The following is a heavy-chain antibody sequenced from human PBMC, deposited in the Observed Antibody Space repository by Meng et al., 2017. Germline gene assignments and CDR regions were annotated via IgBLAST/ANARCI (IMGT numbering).Heavy chain of an antibody. J-gene: IGHJ4*02. V-gene: IGHV3-53*02. CDR3: ARGDQGQVCPRR. CDR1: GFTVSSNY. D-gene: IGHD2-2*01. CDR2: IYSGGST. Sequence: EVQLVETGGGLIQPGGSLRLSCAASGFTVSSNYMSWVRQPPGKGLEWVSVIYSGGSTYYADSVRGRFTISRDNSKNTLYLQMNSLRAEDTAVYYCARGDQGQVCPRRWGQGTLVTVSS.